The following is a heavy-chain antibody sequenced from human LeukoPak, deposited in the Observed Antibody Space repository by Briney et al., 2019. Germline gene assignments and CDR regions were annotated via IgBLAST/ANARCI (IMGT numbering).Heavy chain of an antibody. CDR3: VQARAKGGPSSGHRY. V-gene: IGHV3-74*01. CDR1: GFTFSSYW. Sequence: GGSLRLSCAASGFTFSSYWMHWVRQAPGKGLVGVSRINSDGSSTSYADSVKGRFTISRDNAKNTLYLQMNSLRAEDTAVYYCVQARAKGGPSSGHRYWGQGTLVTVSS. J-gene: IGHJ4*02. D-gene: IGHD6-19*01. CDR2: INSDGSST.